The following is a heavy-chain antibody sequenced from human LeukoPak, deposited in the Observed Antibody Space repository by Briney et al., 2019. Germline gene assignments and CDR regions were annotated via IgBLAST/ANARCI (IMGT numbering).Heavy chain of an antibody. CDR2: IIPIFGTA. CDR1: GGTFSSYA. V-gene: IGHV1-69*13. J-gene: IGHJ4*02. CDR3: ASIGSSWSFDY. D-gene: IGHD6-13*01. Sequence: GASVKVSCEASGGTFSSYAISWVRQAPGQGLEWMGGIIPIFGTANYAQKFQGRVTITADESTSTAYMELSSLRSEDTAVYYCASIGSSWSFDYWGQGTLVTVSS.